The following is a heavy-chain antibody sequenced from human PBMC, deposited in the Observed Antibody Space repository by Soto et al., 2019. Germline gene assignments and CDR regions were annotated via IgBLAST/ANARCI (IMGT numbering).Heavy chain of an antibody. J-gene: IGHJ4*02. Sequence: GGSLRLSCAASGFTFSSYGMHWVRQAPGKGLEWVAVISYDGSNKYYADSVKGRFTISRDNSKNTLYLQMNSLRAEDTAVYYCAKDFGLVSDHFDYWGQGTLVTVSS. CDR3: AKDFGLVSDHFDY. V-gene: IGHV3-30*18. CDR1: GFTFSSYG. D-gene: IGHD6-19*01. CDR2: ISYDGSNK.